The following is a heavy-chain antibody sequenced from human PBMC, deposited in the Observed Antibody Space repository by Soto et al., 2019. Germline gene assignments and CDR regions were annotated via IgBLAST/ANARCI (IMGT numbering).Heavy chain of an antibody. J-gene: IGHJ3*01. Sequence: EVQLVKSGGGLVQPGGSLRLSCAASGFTFSNHWMSWVRQAPGRGLECVANINQDGSERYYVDSVKGRFTISRDNAKNSLYLQMNSLRAEDTAVYSCARTGVATIDAFDVWGQGSMVTVSS. CDR3: ARTGVATIDAFDV. CDR2: INQDGSER. V-gene: IGHV3-7*01. CDR1: GFTFSNHW. D-gene: IGHD5-12*01.